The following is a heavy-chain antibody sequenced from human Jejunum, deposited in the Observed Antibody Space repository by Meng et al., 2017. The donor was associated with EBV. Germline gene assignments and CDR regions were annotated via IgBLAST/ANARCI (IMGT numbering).Heavy chain of an antibody. V-gene: IGHV4-39*01. CDR2: YYNSGST. CDR3: ARQGPSGRTFDY. D-gene: IGHD1-26*01. Sequence: QPQGSGPGLVNPSEPLSPTCTVSGGSISSSSYYWGWIRQPPGKGLEWIGTYYNSGSTYYNPPLKSRVTISVDTSKNQFSLKLISVTAADTAAYYCARQGPSGRTFDYWGQGTLVTVSS. J-gene: IGHJ4*02. CDR1: GGSISSSSYY.